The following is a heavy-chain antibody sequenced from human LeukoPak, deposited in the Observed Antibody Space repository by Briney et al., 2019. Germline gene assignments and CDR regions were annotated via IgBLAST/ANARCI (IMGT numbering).Heavy chain of an antibody. J-gene: IGHJ4*02. Sequence: ASVKDSCKASGYTFTGYYMHWVRLAPGQGLEWMGWINPNNGDTHYAQKFQGRVTMTSDTSISTAYMELSRLRSDDTAVYYCESGYSGYDSRGDYWGQGTLVTVSS. CDR2: INPNNGDT. CDR3: ESGYSGYDSRGDY. V-gene: IGHV1-2*02. D-gene: IGHD5-12*01. CDR1: GYTFTGYY.